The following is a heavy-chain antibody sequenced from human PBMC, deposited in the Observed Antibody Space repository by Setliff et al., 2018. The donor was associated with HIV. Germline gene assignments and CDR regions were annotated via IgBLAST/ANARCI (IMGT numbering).Heavy chain of an antibody. D-gene: IGHD3-3*01. CDR2: IYYCGST. J-gene: IGHJ4*02. Sequence: SETLSLTCTVSGGSISSYYWSWIRQPPGKGLEWIGSIYYCGSTYYNPSLKSRVTISVDTSKNQFSLKLSSVTAADTAVYYCARANFWSGYYGYWGQGTLVTVSS. CDR3: ARANFWSGYYGY. CDR1: GGSISSYY. V-gene: IGHV4-59*12.